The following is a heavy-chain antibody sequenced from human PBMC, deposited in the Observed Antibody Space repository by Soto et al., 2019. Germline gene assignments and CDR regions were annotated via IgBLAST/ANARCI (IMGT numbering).Heavy chain of an antibody. V-gene: IGHV4-31*03. D-gene: IGHD3-22*01. Sequence: SETLSVTCTVSGGFISSGGYYWSWICQDPGKGLEWIGYIYYSGSTYYNPSLKSRVTISVDTSKNQFSLKLSSVTAADTAVYYCAREYLGVPDSSGYYQNWFDPWGQGTLVTVSS. CDR2: IYYSGST. J-gene: IGHJ5*02. CDR3: AREYLGVPDSSGYYQNWFDP. CDR1: GGFISSGGYY.